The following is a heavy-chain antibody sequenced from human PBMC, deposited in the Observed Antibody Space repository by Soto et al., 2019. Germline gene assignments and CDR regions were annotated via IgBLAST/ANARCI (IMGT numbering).Heavy chain of an antibody. Sequence: QVQLVQSGAEVKKPGASVKVSCKASGYTFTGYYMHWVRQAPGQGLEWMGWINPNSGGTIYAQKFQGWVTMTRDTPVSTADMEVSRLRSDDTAVYYCAREGEGRSCDYWGQGTLVTVSS. CDR1: GYTFTGYY. V-gene: IGHV1-2*04. CDR3: AREGEGRSCDY. CDR2: INPNSGGT. J-gene: IGHJ4*02. D-gene: IGHD2-2*01.